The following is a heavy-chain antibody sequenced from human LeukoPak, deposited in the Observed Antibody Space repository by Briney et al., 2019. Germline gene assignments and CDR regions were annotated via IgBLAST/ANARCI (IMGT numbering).Heavy chain of an antibody. J-gene: IGHJ4*02. V-gene: IGHV3-21*03. CDR3: ARERGIAAAGTYPLTY. CDR2: ISSSSSYR. Sequence: GGSLRLSCAGSGVTFSSYSMNWVRQAPGKGLEWVSSISSSSSYRYYADSVKGRFTISRDNAKNSLYLQMNSLRAEDTAVYYCARERGIAAAGTYPLTYWGQGTLVTVSS. CDR1: GVTFSSYS. D-gene: IGHD6-13*01.